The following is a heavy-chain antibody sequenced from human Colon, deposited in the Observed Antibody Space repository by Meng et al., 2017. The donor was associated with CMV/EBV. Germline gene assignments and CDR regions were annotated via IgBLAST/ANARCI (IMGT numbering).Heavy chain of an antibody. V-gene: IGHV3-30*04. Sequence: GGSLRLSCAASGFIFTEYAMTWVRQAPGKGLEWLAVVSYDGSNRYHADSVRDRFIISRDNSKNTLYLQMNSLRPEDTAVYYCARRWRVGTPIHHFDAWGQGALVTVSS. CDR2: VSYDGSNR. CDR1: GFIFTEYA. J-gene: IGHJ4*02. D-gene: IGHD1-26*01. CDR3: ARRWRVGTPIHHFDA.